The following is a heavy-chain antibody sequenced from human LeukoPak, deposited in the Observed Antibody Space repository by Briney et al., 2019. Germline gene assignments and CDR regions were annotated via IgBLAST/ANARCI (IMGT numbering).Heavy chain of an antibody. Sequence: ASVKVSCKASGYTFTSYYMHWVRQAPGQGLEWMGIINPSGGSTSYAQKFQGRVTMTRDTSTSTVYMELSSLRSEDTAVYYCARRVYAGTTGVYAFDIWGQGTMVTVSS. V-gene: IGHV1-46*01. D-gene: IGHD1-1*01. CDR1: GYTFTSYY. CDR2: INPSGGST. J-gene: IGHJ3*02. CDR3: ARRVYAGTTGVYAFDI.